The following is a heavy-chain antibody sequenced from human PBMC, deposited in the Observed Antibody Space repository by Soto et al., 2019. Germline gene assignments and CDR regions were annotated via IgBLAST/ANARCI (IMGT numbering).Heavy chain of an antibody. J-gene: IGHJ4*02. CDR1: GDSISGGTYY. V-gene: IGHV4-31*11. CDR3: ARYDYDNNIYSIDY. CDR2: IYYNGRA. Sequence: SETLSLTCAVSGDSISGGTYYWTWIRQHPGKGLEWIGYIYYNGRAYYNPSLKSRVTLSVDTSKNQFSLKLSSLTAADTAVYNCARYDYDNNIYSIDYWGQGALVTVSS. D-gene: IGHD3-22*01.